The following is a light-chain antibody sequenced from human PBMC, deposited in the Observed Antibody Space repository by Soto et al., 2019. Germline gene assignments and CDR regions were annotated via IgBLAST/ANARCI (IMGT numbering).Light chain of an antibody. J-gene: IGLJ1*01. CDR1: NVGSKS. V-gene: IGLV3-21*02. Sequence: SYELTQPPSVSVAPGQTATVTCGGNNVGSKSVHWYQQKPGQAPVLVVYDDSDRPSGIPERFSGSNSGNAATLTISRVEAGDEADYYCQVWDTSSDQGVFGTGTKVTVL. CDR2: DDS. CDR3: QVWDTSSDQGV.